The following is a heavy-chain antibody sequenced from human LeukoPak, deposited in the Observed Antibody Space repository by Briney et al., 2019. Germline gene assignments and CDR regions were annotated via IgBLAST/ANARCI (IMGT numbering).Heavy chain of an antibody. V-gene: IGHV3-7*01. CDR2: IKQDGSEK. J-gene: IGHJ4*02. CDR3: ARGGEVHYFDY. Sequence: HTGGSLRLSCAASGFTFSSYWVSWVRQAPGKGLEWVANIKQDGSEKYYVDSVKGRFTISRDNAKNSLYLQMNSLRAEDTAVYYCARGGEVHYFDYWGQGTLVTVSS. CDR1: GFTFSSYW.